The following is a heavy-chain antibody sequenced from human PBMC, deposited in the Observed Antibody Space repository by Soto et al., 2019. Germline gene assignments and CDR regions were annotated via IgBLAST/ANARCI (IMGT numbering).Heavy chain of an antibody. V-gene: IGHV4-34*01. CDR1: GGSFSGYY. D-gene: IGHD3-16*01. Sequence: SETLSLTCAVYGGSFSGYYWSWIRQPPGKGLEWIGEINHSGSTNYSPSFQGHVTISADKSISTAYLQWSSLKASDTAMYYCARRAHMSRRGETFSYYYYGMDVWGQGTTVTVSS. CDR3: ARRAHMSRRGETFSYYYYGMDV. J-gene: IGHJ6*02. CDR2: INHSGST.